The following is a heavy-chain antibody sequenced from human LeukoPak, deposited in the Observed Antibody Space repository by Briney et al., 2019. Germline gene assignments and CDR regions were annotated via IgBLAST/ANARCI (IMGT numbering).Heavy chain of an antibody. CDR3: ARGGGLDV. Sequence: GGSLRLSCAASGFTFSSYWMNWARQAPGKGLEWVASINHNGNVSYYVDSVKGRFTISRDDAKNSLYLQMSNLRAEDTAVYFCARGGGLDVWGQGATVTVSS. CDR1: GFTFSSYW. J-gene: IGHJ6*02. D-gene: IGHD3-16*01. V-gene: IGHV3-7*03. CDR2: INHNGNVS.